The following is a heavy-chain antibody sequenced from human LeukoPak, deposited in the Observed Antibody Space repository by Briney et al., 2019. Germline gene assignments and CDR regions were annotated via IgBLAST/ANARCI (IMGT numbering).Heavy chain of an antibody. CDR3: ARTFRVWRDGYNY. CDR1: GGSISSYY. D-gene: IGHD5-24*01. CDR2: IYYSGST. V-gene: IGHV4-59*01. Sequence: PSETLSLTCTVSGGSISSYYWSWIRQPPGKGLEWIGYIYYSGSTNYNPSLKSRVTISVDTSKNQFSLKLSSVTAADTAVYYCARTFRVWRDGYNYWGQGTLVTVSS. J-gene: IGHJ4*02.